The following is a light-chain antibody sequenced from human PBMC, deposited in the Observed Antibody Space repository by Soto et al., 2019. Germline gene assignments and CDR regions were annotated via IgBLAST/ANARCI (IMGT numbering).Light chain of an antibody. CDR2: GAS. J-gene: IGKJ4*01. CDR3: LQSYRTPLT. Sequence: DIQMTQSPSSLSASVGDRVTITCRASQSIGSHLNWYQQKPGKAPNLLIFGASTLQSGVPSRFSGSGSGTDFTLTISSLQPEDFATYYCLQSYRTPLTFGGGTKVDIK. V-gene: IGKV1-39*01. CDR1: QSIGSH.